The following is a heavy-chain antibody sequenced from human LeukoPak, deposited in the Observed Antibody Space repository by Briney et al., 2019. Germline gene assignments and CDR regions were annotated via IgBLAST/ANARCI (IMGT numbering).Heavy chain of an antibody. CDR3: AKEIWPTVTTPGRTYFEY. CDR2: IRYDGSNK. J-gene: IGHJ4*02. CDR1: GYSFTSYW. D-gene: IGHD4-17*01. V-gene: IGHV3-30*02. Sequence: GESLKISCKGSGYSFTSYWIGWVRQAPGKGLEWVAFIRYDGSNKYYADSVKGRFTISRDNSKNTLYLQMNSLRAEDTAVYYCAKEIWPTVTTPGRTYFEYWGQGALVTVSS.